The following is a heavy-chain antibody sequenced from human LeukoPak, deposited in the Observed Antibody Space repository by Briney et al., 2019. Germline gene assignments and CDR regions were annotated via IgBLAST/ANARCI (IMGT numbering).Heavy chain of an antibody. CDR1: GYTFTGYY. Sequence: ASVKVSCKASGYTFTGYYMHWVRQAPGQGLEWMGWVNPNSGGTNYAQKFQGRVTMTRDTSISTAYMELSRLRSDDTAVYYCAKDRAVATIGGIDYWGQGTLVTVSS. CDR3: AKDRAVATIGGIDY. CDR2: VNPNSGGT. V-gene: IGHV1-2*02. J-gene: IGHJ4*02. D-gene: IGHD5-12*01.